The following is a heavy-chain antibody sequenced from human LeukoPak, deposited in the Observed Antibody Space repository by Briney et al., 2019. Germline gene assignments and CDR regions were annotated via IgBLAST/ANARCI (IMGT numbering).Heavy chain of an antibody. CDR2: ISAYNGNT. V-gene: IGHV1-18*01. Sequence: ASVKVSCKASGYTFTSYGISWVRQAPGQGLEWMGWISAYNGNTNYAQKLQGRVTMTTDTSTSTAYMELRSLRSDDTAVYYCARSTWRGWFGELLYGPHYYGMDVWGQGTTVTVSS. D-gene: IGHD3-10*01. J-gene: IGHJ6*02. CDR1: GYTFTSYG. CDR3: ARSTWRGWFGELLYGPHYYGMDV.